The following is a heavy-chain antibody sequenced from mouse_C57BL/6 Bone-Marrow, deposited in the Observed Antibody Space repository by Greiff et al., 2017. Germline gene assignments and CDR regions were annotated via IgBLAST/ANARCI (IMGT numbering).Heavy chain of an antibody. V-gene: IGHV1-82*01. CDR3: AIYDLFAY. CDR2: IYPGDGDT. CDR1: GYAFRSSW. D-gene: IGHD2-3*01. Sequence: QVQLQQSGPELVKPGASVKISCKASGYAFRSSWLNLVKQRPGKGLEWIGRIYPGDGDTNYNGKFKGKATLTADKSSSTAYMQLSSLTSEDSAVXFCAIYDLFAYWGQGTLVTVSA. J-gene: IGHJ3*01.